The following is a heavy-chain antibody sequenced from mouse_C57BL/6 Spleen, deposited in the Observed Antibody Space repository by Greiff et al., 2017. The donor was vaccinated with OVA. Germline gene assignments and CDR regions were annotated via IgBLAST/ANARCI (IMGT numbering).Heavy chain of an antibody. Sequence: QVQLQQPGAELVKPGASVKLSCKASGYTFTSYWMQWVKQRPGQGLEWIGEIDPSDSYTNYHQKFKGKATLTVDTSSSTVYMQLSSLTSEDSAVYYCARSGDSSGSGYWGQGTSVTVSS. V-gene: IGHV1-50*01. D-gene: IGHD3-2*02. CDR3: ARSGDSSGSGY. CDR1: GYTFTSYW. J-gene: IGHJ4*01. CDR2: IDPSDSYT.